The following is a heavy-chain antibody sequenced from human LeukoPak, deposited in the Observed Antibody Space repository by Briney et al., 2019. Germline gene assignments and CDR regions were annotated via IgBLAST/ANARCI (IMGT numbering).Heavy chain of an antibody. D-gene: IGHD3-22*01. CDR2: ISYDGSNK. V-gene: IGHV3-30*04. CDR1: GFTFSSYA. J-gene: IGHJ4*02. CDR3: ARDRYYYDSSGSLDY. Sequence: PGGPLRLSCAASGFTFSSYAMHGVREAPGKGLEWGAVISYDGSNKYSADSVKGRFTISRDNSKNTLYLQMNSLRAEDTAVYYCARDRYYYDSSGSLDYWGQGTLVTVSS.